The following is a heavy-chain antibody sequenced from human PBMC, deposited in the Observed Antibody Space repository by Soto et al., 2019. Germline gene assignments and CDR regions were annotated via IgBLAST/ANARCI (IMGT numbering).Heavy chain of an antibody. V-gene: IGHV4-31*03. D-gene: IGHD3-9*01. CDR2: IYYSGST. Sequence: QVQLQESGPGLVKPSQTLSLTCTVSGGSISSGGYYWSWIRQHPGKGLEWIGYIYYSGSTYYNPSLKSRVTISVDTSKHQFSLKLGSVTAADTAVYYCARERKANRRAYYDILTGLDAFDIWGQGTMVTVSS. CDR1: GGSISSGGYY. J-gene: IGHJ3*02. CDR3: ARERKANRRAYYDILTGLDAFDI.